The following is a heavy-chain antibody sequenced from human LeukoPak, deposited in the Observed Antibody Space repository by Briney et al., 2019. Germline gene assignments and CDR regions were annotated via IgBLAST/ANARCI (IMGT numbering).Heavy chain of an antibody. D-gene: IGHD6-13*01. CDR2: ISETSSHT. Sequence: GGSLRLSCTASRFMFSSFSINWVRQAPGKGLEWVSYISETSSHTYYADSVKGRFTISRDNAKNSLYLEMNSLRAEDSGFYYCARDLAARAKMGGRDVGGKGTTVIVSS. J-gene: IGHJ6*04. V-gene: IGHV3-21*06. CDR3: ARDLAARAKMGGRDV. CDR1: RFMFSSFS.